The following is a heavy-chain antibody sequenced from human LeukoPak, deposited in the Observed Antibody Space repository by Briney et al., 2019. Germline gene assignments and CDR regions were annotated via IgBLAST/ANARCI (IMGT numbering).Heavy chain of an antibody. Sequence: SETLSLTCTVSGGSICSGDYYWSWIRQPPGKGLEWIGYIYYSGSTYYNASLKSRVTTSVDTSKNQFPLTLSSVTAADTAVYYCARDRGERFGELLSSAYYYYGMDVWGQGTTVTVSS. CDR3: ARDRGERFGELLSSAYYYYGMDV. D-gene: IGHD3-10*01. V-gene: IGHV4-30-4*01. CDR1: GGSICSGDYY. J-gene: IGHJ6*02. CDR2: IYYSGST.